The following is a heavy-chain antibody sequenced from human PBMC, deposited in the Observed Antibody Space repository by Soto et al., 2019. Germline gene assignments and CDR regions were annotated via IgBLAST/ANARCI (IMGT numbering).Heavy chain of an antibody. J-gene: IGHJ3*02. V-gene: IGHV3-21*01. CDR2: ISSSTNYI. CDR1: GLTFSSYS. Sequence: EVQLVESGGGLVKPGGSLRLSCAASGLTFSSYSMNWVRQAPGKGLEWVSSISSSTNYIYYADSVKGRFTISRDNAKKSLHLXMXCLRAEDTAVYYCARGPDYYDSSGYYYAPQGAAFDIWGQGTMVTVSS. CDR3: ARGPDYYDSSGYYYAPQGAAFDI. D-gene: IGHD3-22*01.